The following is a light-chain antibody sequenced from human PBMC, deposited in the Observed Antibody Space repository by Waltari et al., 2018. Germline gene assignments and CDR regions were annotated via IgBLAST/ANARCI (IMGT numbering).Light chain of an antibody. CDR2: GAS. CDR3: QHYVRLPAT. V-gene: IGKV3-20*01. Sequence: EIVLTQSPGSLSSSPGDRVTLSCRSSQSVSRALAWYQLKTGQAPRLLIFGASNRATGIPDRFSGSWSETDFSLTISRLEPEDFAVYYCQHYVRLPATFGRGTKVEIK. CDR1: QSVSRA. J-gene: IGKJ1*01.